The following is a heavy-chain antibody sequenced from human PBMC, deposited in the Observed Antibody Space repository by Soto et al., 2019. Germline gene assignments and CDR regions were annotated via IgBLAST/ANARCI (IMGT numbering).Heavy chain of an antibody. CDR1: GYTFTSYG. J-gene: IGHJ4*02. D-gene: IGHD3-9*01. V-gene: IGHV1-18*01. CDR2: ISAYNGNT. CDR3: AREVYDILTGYYYFDY. Sequence: ASVKVSCKASGYTFTSYGISWVRQAPGQGLEWMGWISAYNGNTNYAQKLQGRVTMTTDTSTSTAYMELRSLRSDDTAVYYCAREVYDILTGYYYFDYRGQRTPVTVSS.